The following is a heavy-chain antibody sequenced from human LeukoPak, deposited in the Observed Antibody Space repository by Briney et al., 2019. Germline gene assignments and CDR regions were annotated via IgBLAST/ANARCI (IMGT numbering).Heavy chain of an antibody. CDR2: IYTTGST. CDR1: GDSISSGSYY. J-gene: IGHJ4*02. Sequence: SETLSLTCSVSGDSISSGSYYWSWIRQPAGKGLEWIGRIYTTGSTNYNPSLKSRVTISVDTSENQFSLRLSSVTAADTAVYYCAREVVVAATPYFDYWGQGTLVTVSS. V-gene: IGHV4-61*02. D-gene: IGHD2-15*01. CDR3: AREVVVAATPYFDY.